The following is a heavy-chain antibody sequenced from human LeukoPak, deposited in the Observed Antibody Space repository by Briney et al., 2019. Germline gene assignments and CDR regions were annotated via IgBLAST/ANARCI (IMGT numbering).Heavy chain of an antibody. CDR2: IIPIFGTA. CDR3: ALSGSYCSGGSCYSGY. CDR1: GYTFTSYG. V-gene: IGHV1-69*13. J-gene: IGHJ4*02. Sequence: ASVKVSCKASGYTFTSYGISWVRQAPGQGLEWMGGIIPIFGTANYAQKFPGRVTITADESTSTAYMELSSLRSEDTAVYYCALSGSYCSGGSCYSGYWGQGTLVTVSS. D-gene: IGHD2-15*01.